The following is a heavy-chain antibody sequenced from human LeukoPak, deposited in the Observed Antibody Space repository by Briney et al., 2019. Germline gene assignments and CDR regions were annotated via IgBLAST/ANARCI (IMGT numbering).Heavy chain of an antibody. V-gene: IGHV1-8*01. CDR1: GYTFTSYD. Sequence: ASVTVSCKASGYTFTSYDINWVRQATGQGLEWMGWMNPNSGNTGYAQKFQGRVTMTRNTSISTAYMELSSLRSEDTAVYYCAITFDYYYGMDVWGQGTTVTVSS. CDR2: MNPNSGNT. D-gene: IGHD3-10*01. J-gene: IGHJ6*02. CDR3: AITFDYYYGMDV.